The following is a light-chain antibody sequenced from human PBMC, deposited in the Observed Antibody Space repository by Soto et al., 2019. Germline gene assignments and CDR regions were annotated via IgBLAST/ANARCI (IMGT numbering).Light chain of an antibody. CDR3: QQYGSSPYT. V-gene: IGKV3-20*01. Sequence: EIVLTQSPGTLSLSPGERATLSCRASQSVSSSYLAWYQQKPGQAPRLPIYGASSRATGIPDRFSGSGSGTSFTLTISKLEPEDFAVYYCQQYGSSPYTFGQGTKLDI. CDR2: GAS. CDR1: QSVSSSY. J-gene: IGKJ2*01.